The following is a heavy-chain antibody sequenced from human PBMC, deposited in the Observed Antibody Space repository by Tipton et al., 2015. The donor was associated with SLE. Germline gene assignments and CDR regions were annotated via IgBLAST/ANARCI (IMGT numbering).Heavy chain of an antibody. Sequence: TLSLTCTVSGGSISSHYWSWIRQPPGKGLEWIGYIYYSGRTNYNPSLKSRVTISVDTSKNQFSLKLSSVTAADTAVYYCARVPYYDYGDEMYAFDIWGQGTMVTVSS. CDR1: GGSISSHY. CDR3: ARVPYYDYGDEMYAFDI. V-gene: IGHV4-59*11. CDR2: IYYSGRT. J-gene: IGHJ3*02. D-gene: IGHD4-17*01.